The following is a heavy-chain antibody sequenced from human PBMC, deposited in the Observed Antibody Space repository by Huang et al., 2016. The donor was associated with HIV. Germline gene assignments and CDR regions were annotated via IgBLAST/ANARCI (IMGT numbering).Heavy chain of an antibody. CDR2: SYYSGST. D-gene: IGHD2-21*02. CDR3: AREMTARPGFDY. J-gene: IGHJ4*02. V-gene: IGHV4-61*01. CDR1: GGSVSSGSYY. Sequence: QVQLQESGPGLVKPSETLSLTCTVSGGSVSSGSYYWSWIRQPPGKGLEGSGYSYYSGSTNYHPSLKSRVTISVDTSKSQFSLKLNSVTAADMAVYYCAREMTARPGFDYWGQGTLVTVSS.